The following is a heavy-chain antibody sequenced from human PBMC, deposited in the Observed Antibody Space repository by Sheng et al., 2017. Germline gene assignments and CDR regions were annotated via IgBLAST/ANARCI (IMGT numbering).Heavy chain of an antibody. Sequence: QVQLVESGGGVVQPGRSLRLSCAASGFTFSSYAMHWVRQAPGKGLEWVAVISYDGSNKYYADSVKGRFTISRDNSKNTLYLQMNSLRAEDTAVYYCARAAKKYSSGWYLDYWGQGTLVTVSS. CDR2: ISYDGSNK. V-gene: IGHV3-30-3*01. D-gene: IGHD6-19*01. CDR3: ARAAKKYSSGWYLDY. J-gene: IGHJ4*02. CDR1: GFTFSSYA.